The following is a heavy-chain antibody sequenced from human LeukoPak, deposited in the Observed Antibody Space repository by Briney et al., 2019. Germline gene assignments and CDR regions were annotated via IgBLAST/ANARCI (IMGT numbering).Heavy chain of an antibody. CDR1: GFTFSSYG. CDR3: PRKSGGYYGRLGGAFDI. Sequence: GGSLRLSCAASGFTFSSYGMHWVRQAPGKGLEWVAVIWYDGSNKYYADSVKGRFTISRDNSKNTLYLQMNSLRAEDTAVYYCPRKSGGYYGRLGGAFDIWGQGTMVTVSS. J-gene: IGHJ3*02. D-gene: IGHD1-26*01. CDR2: IWYDGSNK. V-gene: IGHV3-33*01.